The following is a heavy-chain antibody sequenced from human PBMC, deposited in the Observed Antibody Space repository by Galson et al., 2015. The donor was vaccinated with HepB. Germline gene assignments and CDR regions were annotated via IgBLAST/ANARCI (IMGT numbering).Heavy chain of an antibody. Sequence: SLRLSCAASGFTFTNYGIHWVRQAPGKGLEWVAVIWYDGNSKQYADSVKGRFTISRDNSRNTVYPQMNTLRVEDTAVYYCVRDAKMDTGIDYMDVWGKGTTVTVSS. CDR2: IWYDGNSK. D-gene: IGHD5-18*01. CDR1: GFTFTNYG. J-gene: IGHJ6*03. V-gene: IGHV3-33*01. CDR3: VRDAKMDTGIDYMDV.